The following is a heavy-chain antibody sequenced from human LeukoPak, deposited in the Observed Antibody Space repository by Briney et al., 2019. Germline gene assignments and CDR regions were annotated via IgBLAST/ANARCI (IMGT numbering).Heavy chain of an antibody. CDR3: AKVPRYCSGGSCYPEYYFDY. CDR2: IKQDGSEK. Sequence: GGSLRLSCAASGFTFSSYWMSWVRQAPGKGLEWVANIKQDGSEKYYVDSVKGRFTISRDNAKNSLYLQMNRLRAEDTAVYSCAKVPRYCSGGSCYPEYYFDYWGQGTLVTVSS. CDR1: GFTFSSYW. D-gene: IGHD2-15*01. V-gene: IGHV3-7*01. J-gene: IGHJ4*02.